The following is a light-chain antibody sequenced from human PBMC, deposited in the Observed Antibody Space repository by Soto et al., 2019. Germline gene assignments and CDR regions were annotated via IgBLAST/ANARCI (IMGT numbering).Light chain of an antibody. CDR2: EVS. CDR3: SSYAGSSNV. J-gene: IGLJ1*01. CDR1: SSDVGGYSY. Sequence: HSALTQPPSASGSPGQSVTISCTGASSDVGGYSYVSWYQQHPGKAPKLMIYEVSKRPSGVPDRFSGSKSGNTASLTVSGLQAEDEADYYCSSYAGSSNVFGTGTKVTVL. V-gene: IGLV2-8*01.